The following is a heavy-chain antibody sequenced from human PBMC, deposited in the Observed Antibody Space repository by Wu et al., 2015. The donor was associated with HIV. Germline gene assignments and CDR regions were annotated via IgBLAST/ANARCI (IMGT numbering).Heavy chain of an antibody. D-gene: IGHD6-19*01. CDR3: ARGAGSSSGWYDSSLVNWFDP. Sequence: QVHLVQSGAEVKKPGASVKVSCKASGYTFSSYGISWVRQAPGQGLEWMGWISGYNANTKHAQKFQGRVTMTRNTSISTAYMELSSLRSEDTAVYYCARGAGSSSGWYDSSLVNWFDPWGQGTLVTVSS. V-gene: IGHV1-18*01. CDR1: GYTFSSYG. CDR2: ISGYNANT. J-gene: IGHJ5*02.